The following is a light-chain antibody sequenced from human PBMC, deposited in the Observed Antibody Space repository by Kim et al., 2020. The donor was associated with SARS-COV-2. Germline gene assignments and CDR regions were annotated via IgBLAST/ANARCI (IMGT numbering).Light chain of an antibody. J-gene: IGKJ2*01. V-gene: IGKV3-20*01. CDR2: GAA. CDR1: QSVRSSY. CDR3: QQYGSTPYT. Sequence: LCPGERATLSCRASQSVRSSYLAWYQQKPGQAPRLLIYGAASRATGIPDRFSGSGSGTDFTLTISRLEPEDFAVYYCQQYGSTPYTVGQGTKLEI.